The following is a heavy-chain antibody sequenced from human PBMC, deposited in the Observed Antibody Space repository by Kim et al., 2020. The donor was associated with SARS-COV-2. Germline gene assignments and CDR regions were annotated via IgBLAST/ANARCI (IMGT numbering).Heavy chain of an antibody. D-gene: IGHD3-22*01. CDR2: INHSGST. CDR1: GGSFSGYY. Sequence: SETLSLTCAVYGGSFSGYYWSWIRQPPGKGLEWIGEINHSGSTNYNPSLKSRVTISVDTSKNQFSLKLSSVTAADTAVYYCARGPSGFLWLSQVFWFDPWGQGTLVTVSS. V-gene: IGHV4-34*01. J-gene: IGHJ5*02. CDR3: ARGPSGFLWLSQVFWFDP.